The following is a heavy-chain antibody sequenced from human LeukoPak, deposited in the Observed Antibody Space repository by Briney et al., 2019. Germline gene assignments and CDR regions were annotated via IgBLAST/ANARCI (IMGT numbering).Heavy chain of an antibody. CDR2: ISGSGSRT. CDR1: GFTFNTYA. D-gene: IGHD6-13*01. Sequence: HPGGSLRLSCIASGFTFNTYAMSWVRQAPGKGLEWVSVISGSGSRTHYADSLKGRFTISRDNYKNTVYLQMNNLRDEDTAVYFCARHSSSWYGNNWLDPWGQGILVTVSS. V-gene: IGHV3-23*01. J-gene: IGHJ5*02. CDR3: ARHSSSWYGNNWLDP.